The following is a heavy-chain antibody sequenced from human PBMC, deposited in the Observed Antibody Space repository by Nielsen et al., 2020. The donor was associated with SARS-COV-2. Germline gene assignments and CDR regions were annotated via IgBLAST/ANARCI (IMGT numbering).Heavy chain of an antibody. CDR2: INPSGGST. J-gene: IGHJ4*02. CDR3: AREPRAPSSGKLFDY. CDR1: GYTFTSYY. Sequence: ASVQVSCKASGYTFTSYYMHWVRQAPGQGLEWMGIINPSGGSTSYAQKFQGRVTMTRDTSTSTVYMELSSLRSEDTAVYYCAREPRAPSSGKLFDYWGQGTLVTVSS. D-gene: IGHD1-26*01. V-gene: IGHV1-46*01.